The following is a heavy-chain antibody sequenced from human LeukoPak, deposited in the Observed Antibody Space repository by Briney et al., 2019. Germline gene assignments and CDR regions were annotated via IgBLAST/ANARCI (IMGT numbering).Heavy chain of an antibody. V-gene: IGHV4-59*01. Sequence: SETLSLTCTVSGGSTSSYYWSWIRQPPGKGLEWIGYIYYSGSTNYNPSLKSRVTISVDTSKNQFSLKLSSVTAADTAVYYCARGLYYYDSSGYRYWGQGTLVTVSS. CDR1: GGSTSSYY. CDR2: IYYSGST. CDR3: ARGLYYYDSSGYRY. J-gene: IGHJ4*02. D-gene: IGHD3-22*01.